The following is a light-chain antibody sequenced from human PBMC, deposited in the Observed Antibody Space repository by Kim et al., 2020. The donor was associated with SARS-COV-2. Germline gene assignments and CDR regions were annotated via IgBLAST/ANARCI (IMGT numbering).Light chain of an antibody. CDR3: QAWDSSAVV. CDR1: KLGDKY. Sequence: VSPGQTASITCSGDKLGDKYACWYQQKPGQSPVLVIYQDSKRSSGIPERFSGSNSGNTATLTISGTQAMDEADYYCQAWDSSAVVFGGGTQLTVL. CDR2: QDS. V-gene: IGLV3-1*01. J-gene: IGLJ2*01.